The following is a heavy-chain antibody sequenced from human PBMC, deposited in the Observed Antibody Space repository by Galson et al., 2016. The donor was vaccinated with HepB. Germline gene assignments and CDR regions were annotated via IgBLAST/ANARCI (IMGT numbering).Heavy chain of an antibody. V-gene: IGHV3-21*01. CDR2: ISSSSSYI. CDR3: ANDAWSGYYSRNAFDI. D-gene: IGHD3-3*01. Sequence: SLRLSCAASGFTFSSHAMNWVRQAPGKGLEWVSYISSSSSYIYYADAVKGRFIISRDNAKKSLYLQMNSLRDEDTAVYYCANDAWSGYYSRNAFDICGQGTMVTVSS. J-gene: IGHJ3*02. CDR1: GFTFSSHA.